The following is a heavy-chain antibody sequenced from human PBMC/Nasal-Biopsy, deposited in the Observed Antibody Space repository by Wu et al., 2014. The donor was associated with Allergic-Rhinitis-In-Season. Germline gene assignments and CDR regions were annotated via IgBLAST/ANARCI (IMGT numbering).Heavy chain of an antibody. V-gene: IGHV3-9*01. J-gene: IGHJ1*01. D-gene: IGHD1-1*01. CDR1: GFIFENFA. CDR2: ISWNSNTK. CDR3: VKGTHINWNRNGLIGFQI. Sequence: LSCATTGFIFENFAVHWVRQAPGKGLEWVSGISWNSNTKGYADSVKGRFTISRDNAKKSLYLQMNSLRIEDTAFYYCVKGTHINWNRNGLIGFQIWGQGTLVTVSS.